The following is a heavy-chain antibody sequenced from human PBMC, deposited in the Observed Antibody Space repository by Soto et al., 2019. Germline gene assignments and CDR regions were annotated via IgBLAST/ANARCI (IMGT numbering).Heavy chain of an antibody. CDR2: SSYDGRET. CDR3: ARDSGWPILNFDN. Sequence: GGSLRLSCAASDFDFSSYGIHWVRQAPGKGLEWVAASSYDGRETFYADSAKGRFTVPKEMSKNTAFLQMNALRHEDTAVYFCARDSGWPILNFDNWGQGTPVTVSS. D-gene: IGHD3-10*01. J-gene: IGHJ4*02. V-gene: IGHV3-30*03. CDR1: DFDFSSYG.